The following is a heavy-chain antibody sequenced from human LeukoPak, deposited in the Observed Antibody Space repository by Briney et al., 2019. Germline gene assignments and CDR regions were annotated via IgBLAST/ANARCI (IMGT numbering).Heavy chain of an antibody. Sequence: SETLSLTCAVYGGSFSGYYWSWIRQPPGKGLEWIGEISHSGSTNYNPSLKSRVTISVDTSKNQFSLKLSSVTAADTAVYYCARGHIRLKAVAGTGRFDYWGQGTLVTVSS. J-gene: IGHJ4*02. CDR3: ARGHIRLKAVAGTGRFDY. V-gene: IGHV4-34*01. CDR2: ISHSGST. D-gene: IGHD6-19*01. CDR1: GGSFSGYY.